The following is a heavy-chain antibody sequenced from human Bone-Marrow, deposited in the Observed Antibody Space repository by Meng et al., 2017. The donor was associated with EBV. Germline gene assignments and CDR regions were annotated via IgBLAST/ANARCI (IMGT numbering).Heavy chain of an antibody. CDR3: ARDSQEAAADY. V-gene: IGHV1-69*01. CDR1: GGTFSSYA. CDR2: IIPIFGTA. Sequence: QVQLVQSGAEVKKPXXXXXXSCKASGGTFSSYAISWVRQAPGQGLEWMGGIIPIFGTANYAQKFQGRVTITADESTSTAYMELSSLRSEDTAVYYCARDSQEAAADYWGQGTLVTVSS. D-gene: IGHD6-13*01. J-gene: IGHJ4*02.